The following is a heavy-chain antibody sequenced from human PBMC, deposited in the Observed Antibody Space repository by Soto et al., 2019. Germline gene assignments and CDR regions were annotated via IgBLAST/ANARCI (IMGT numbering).Heavy chain of an antibody. CDR1: GYSFTSYW. J-gene: IGHJ4*02. Sequence: GESLKISCKGSGYSFTSYWISWVRQMPGKGLEWMGRIDPSDSYTNYSPSFQGHVTISAAKSISTAYLQGSSLKASATAMYYCARPRMPAAYCSSTSCYTDPRPFDNWGQGPLVTV. V-gene: IGHV5-10-1*01. D-gene: IGHD2-2*02. CDR3: ARPRMPAAYCSSTSCYTDPRPFDN. CDR2: IDPSDSYT.